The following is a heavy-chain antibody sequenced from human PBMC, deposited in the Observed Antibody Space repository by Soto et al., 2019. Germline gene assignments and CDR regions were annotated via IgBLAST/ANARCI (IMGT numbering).Heavy chain of an antibody. J-gene: IGHJ1*01. V-gene: IGHV4-34*01. CDR3: ARDPQEGYFQH. CDR1: GGSFSGYY. CDR2: INHSGST. Sequence: ETLSLTCAVYGGSFSGYYWSWIRQPPGKGLEWIGEINHSGSTNYNPSLKSRVTISVDTSKNQFSLKLSSVTAADTAVYYCARDPQEGYFQHWGQGTLVTVSS.